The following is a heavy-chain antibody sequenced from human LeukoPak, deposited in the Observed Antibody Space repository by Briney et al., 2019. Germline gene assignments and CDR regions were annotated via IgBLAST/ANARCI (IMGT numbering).Heavy chain of an antibody. Sequence: SETLSLTCTVSGGSISSYCWSWIRQPAGKGLEWIGRIYTSGSTNYNPSLKSRVTISADKSTNQFSLKLSSVTAADTAVYYCARDRFGDLNYFDYWGQGTLVTVSS. V-gene: IGHV4-4*07. D-gene: IGHD3-3*01. J-gene: IGHJ4*02. CDR3: ARDRFGDLNYFDY. CDR1: GGSISSYC. CDR2: IYTSGST.